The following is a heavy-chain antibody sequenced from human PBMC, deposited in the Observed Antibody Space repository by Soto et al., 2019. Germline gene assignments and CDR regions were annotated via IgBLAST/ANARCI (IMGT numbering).Heavy chain of an antibody. J-gene: IGHJ6*02. CDR2: INHSGST. V-gene: IGHV4-34*01. CDR3: ARGGIRRYGVAAAGSGAHYYGMAV. CDR1: GGSFSGYY. D-gene: IGHD6-13*01. Sequence: SETLCLTCAVYGGSFSGYYWSWIRQPPGKGLEWIGEINHSGSTNYNPSLKSRVTISVDTSKNQFSLKLSSVTAAATALHYCARGGIRRYGVAAAGSGAHYYGMAVWGQGTTVTVSS.